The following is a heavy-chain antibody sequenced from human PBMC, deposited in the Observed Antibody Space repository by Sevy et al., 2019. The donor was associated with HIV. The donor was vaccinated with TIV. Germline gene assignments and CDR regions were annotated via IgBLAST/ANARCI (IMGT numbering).Heavy chain of an antibody. D-gene: IGHD5-18*01. CDR2: ISAYNGNT. V-gene: IGHV1-18*04. J-gene: IGHJ4*02. CDR3: ARDPTSSRGYSYGRVDY. CDR1: GYTFTSYG. Sequence: ASVKVSCKASGYTFTSYGISRVRQAPGQGLEWMGWISAYNGNTNYAQKLQGRVTMTTDTSTSTAYMELRSLRSDDTAVYYCARDPTSSRGYSYGRVDYWGQGTLVTVSS.